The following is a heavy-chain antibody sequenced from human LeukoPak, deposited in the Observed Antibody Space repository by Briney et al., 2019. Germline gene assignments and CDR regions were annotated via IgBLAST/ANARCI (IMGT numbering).Heavy chain of an antibody. Sequence: SETLSLTCTVSGGSISNGGYYWSWIRQPAGKGLEWIGRIYPSGSTDYNPSLKSRVTISMDRSKNQFSLKLSSVTAVDTAFYYCARREEQLGEYFDYWGQGTLVTVSS. CDR3: ARREEQLGEYFDY. D-gene: IGHD6-6*01. J-gene: IGHJ4*02. V-gene: IGHV4-61*02. CDR1: GGSISNGGYY. CDR2: IYPSGST.